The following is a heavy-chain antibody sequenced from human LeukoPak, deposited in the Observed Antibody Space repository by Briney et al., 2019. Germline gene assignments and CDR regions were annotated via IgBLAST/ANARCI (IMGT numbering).Heavy chain of an antibody. V-gene: IGHV4-34*01. CDR3: ARGPRISLVRGALDY. J-gene: IGHJ4*02. Sequence: SETLSLTCAVYGGSFSGYYWSWIRQPPGKGLEWIGEINHSGSTNYNPSLKSRVTISVDTSKNQFSLKLSSVTAADTAVYYCARGPRISLVRGALDYWGQGTLVTVSS. CDR2: INHSGST. CDR1: GGSFSGYY. D-gene: IGHD3-10*01.